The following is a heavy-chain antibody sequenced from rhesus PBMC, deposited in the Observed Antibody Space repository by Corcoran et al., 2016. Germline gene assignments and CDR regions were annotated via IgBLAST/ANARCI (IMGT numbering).Heavy chain of an antibody. CDR2: IYGGRTRP. V-gene: IGHV4S10*01. CDR3: ARAGNTVTLTWYFDL. D-gene: IGHD4-23*01. CDR1: GGSISDTYR. Sequence: QVQLQESGPGVVKPSETLSLTCAVSGGSISDTYRWSWIRQSPGKELEWIGHIYGGRTRPNHNPTLKSRDTISKETSKSQFSLKLSSVTAADTAVYYCARAGNTVTLTWYFDLWGPGTPITISS. J-gene: IGHJ2*01.